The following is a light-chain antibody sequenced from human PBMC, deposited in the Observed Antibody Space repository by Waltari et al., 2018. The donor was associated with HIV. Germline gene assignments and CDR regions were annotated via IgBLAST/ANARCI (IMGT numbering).Light chain of an antibody. CDR3: QSYDISLSGWV. CDR1: SSNIGAGFD. CDR2: NNT. Sequence: QSVLTQPPSVSGAPGQRVTISCTGTSSNIGAGFDVHWYQQLPGTVPKVLIYNNTDRPSGVPDRFSGSKSATSASLAITGLQAEDGANYYCQSYDISLSGWVFGGGTKLTVL. V-gene: IGLV1-40*01. J-gene: IGLJ2*01.